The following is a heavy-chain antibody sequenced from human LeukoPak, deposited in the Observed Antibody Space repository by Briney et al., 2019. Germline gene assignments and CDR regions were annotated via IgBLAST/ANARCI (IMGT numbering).Heavy chain of an antibody. V-gene: IGHV3-23*01. CDR1: GFTFSSYA. CDR2: ISGSGGST. J-gene: IGHJ4*02. CDR3: ALASMVQGVTFDY. Sequence: GGSLRLSCAASGFTFSSYAMSWVRQAPGKGLESVSAISGSGGSTYYADSVKGRFTISRDNSKNTLYLQMNSLRAEDTAVYYCALASMVQGVTFDYWGQGILVTVSS. D-gene: IGHD3-10*01.